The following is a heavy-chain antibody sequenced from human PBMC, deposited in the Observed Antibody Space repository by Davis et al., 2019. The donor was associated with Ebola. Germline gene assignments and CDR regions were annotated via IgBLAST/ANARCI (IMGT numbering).Heavy chain of an antibody. V-gene: IGHV3-13*01. Sequence: GGSLRLSCAASGFTFSSYAMSWVRQAPGKGLEWVSAIGTAGDTYYPGSVKGRFTISRENAKNSLYLQMNSLRAEDTAVYYCARDGDTAMVHGMDVWGQGTTVTVSS. CDR1: GFTFSSYA. D-gene: IGHD5-18*01. CDR3: ARDGDTAMVHGMDV. J-gene: IGHJ6*02. CDR2: IGTAGDT.